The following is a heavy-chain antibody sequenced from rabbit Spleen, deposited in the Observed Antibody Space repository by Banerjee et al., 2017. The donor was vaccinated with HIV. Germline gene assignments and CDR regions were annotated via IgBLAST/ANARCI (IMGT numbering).Heavy chain of an antibody. J-gene: IGHJ6*01. D-gene: IGHD1-1*01. CDR1: GIDFTNYY. CDR3: AKGIPANANYLREMAL. CDR2: IYPAKGST. Sequence: QEQLTETGGGLVQPGGSLTLSCKASGIDFTNYYITWVRQAPGKGLEWIGIIYPAKGSTDYASWVNGRLTISKTSSTTVTLQMTSLTAADTATYFCAKGIPANANYLREMALWGQGTLVTVS. V-gene: IGHV1S45*01.